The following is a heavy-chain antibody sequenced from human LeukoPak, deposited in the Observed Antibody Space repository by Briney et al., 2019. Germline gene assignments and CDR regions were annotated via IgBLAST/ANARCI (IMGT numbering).Heavy chain of an antibody. D-gene: IGHD3-3*01. CDR3: ARVPYDFWSGYYSVVDV. CDR2: INHSGST. J-gene: IGHJ6*04. CDR1: GGSFSGYY. Sequence: KPSETLSLTCAVYGGSFSGYYWSWIRQPPGKGLEWIGEINHSGSTNYNPSLKSRVTISVDTSKNRFSLTLSSVTAADSAVYYCARVPYDFWSGYYSVVDVWGKGTTVTVSS. V-gene: IGHV4-34*01.